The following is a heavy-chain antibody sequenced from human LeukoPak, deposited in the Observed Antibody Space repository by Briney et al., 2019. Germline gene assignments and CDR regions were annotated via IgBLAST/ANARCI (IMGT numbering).Heavy chain of an antibody. CDR3: ARAPRFYGDYGCDY. CDR2: INSDGSST. D-gene: IGHD4-17*01. CDR1: GFTFSSYW. Sequence: GGSLGLSCAASGFTFSSYWMHWVRQAPGKGLVWVSRINSDGSSTSYADSVKGRFTISRDNAKNTLYLQMNSLRAEDTAVYYCARAPRFYGDYGCDYWGQGTLVTVSS. V-gene: IGHV3-74*01. J-gene: IGHJ4*02.